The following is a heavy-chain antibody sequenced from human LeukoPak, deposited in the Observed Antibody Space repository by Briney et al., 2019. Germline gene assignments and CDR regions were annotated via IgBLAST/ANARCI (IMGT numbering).Heavy chain of an antibody. CDR2: INHSGST. Sequence: NASETLSLTCAVYGGSFSGYYLSWIRQPPGKGLEWIGEINHSGSTNYNPSLKSRVTISVDTSKNQFSLKLSSVTAADTAVYYCARRGAGSGYADYWGQGTLVTVSS. V-gene: IGHV4-34*01. J-gene: IGHJ4*02. CDR1: GGSFSGYY. CDR3: ARRGAGSGYADY. D-gene: IGHD5-12*01.